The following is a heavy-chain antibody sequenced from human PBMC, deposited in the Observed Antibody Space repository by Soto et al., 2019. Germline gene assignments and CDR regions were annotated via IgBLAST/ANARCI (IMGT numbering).Heavy chain of an antibody. D-gene: IGHD6-19*01. CDR1: GYTFTSYA. V-gene: IGHV1-3*01. Sequence: ASVKVSCKASGYTFTSYAMHWVRQAPGQRPEWMGWINGGNGNTKYSQKLQGRVTITRDTSASTGYMELSSLRSEDTAVYYCARDGAVAGNINFDYWGQGTLVTGSS. CDR3: ARDGAVAGNINFDY. J-gene: IGHJ4*02. CDR2: INGGNGNT.